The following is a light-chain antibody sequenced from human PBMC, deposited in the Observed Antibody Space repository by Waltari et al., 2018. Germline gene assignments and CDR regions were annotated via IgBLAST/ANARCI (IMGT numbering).Light chain of an antibody. CDR1: QSVSRS. Sequence: MVSKQSPGTLSLYPGDSATLSCRASQSVSRSLAWYQQKPGQAPKLLIYGASTRATGIPDRFTGSGSGTDFSLTISSLEPEDFAIYFCQHYVRLPATFGQGTKVEIK. V-gene: IGKV3-20*01. J-gene: IGKJ1*01. CDR3: QHYVRLPAT. CDR2: GAS.